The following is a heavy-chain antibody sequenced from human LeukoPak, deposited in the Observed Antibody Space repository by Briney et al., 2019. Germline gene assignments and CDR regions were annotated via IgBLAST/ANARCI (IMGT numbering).Heavy chain of an antibody. D-gene: IGHD2-2*02. Sequence: ASAKVSCKASGYTFTSYGISWVRQAPGQGLEWMGWISAYNGNTNYAQKLQGRVTMTTDTSTSTAYMELRSLRSDDTAVYYCARVGRYCSSTSCYTENPFDYWGQGTLVTVSS. CDR2: ISAYNGNT. CDR3: ARVGRYCSSTSCYTENPFDY. CDR1: GYTFTSYG. V-gene: IGHV1-18*01. J-gene: IGHJ4*02.